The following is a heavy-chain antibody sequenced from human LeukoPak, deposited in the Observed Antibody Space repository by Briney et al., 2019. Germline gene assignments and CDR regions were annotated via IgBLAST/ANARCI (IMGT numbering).Heavy chain of an antibody. CDR1: GFTFSNYA. CDR2: ISGSGGST. D-gene: IGHD3-22*01. J-gene: IGHJ2*01. CDR3: AKVGIRISLIVVVFTTADDWYFDL. Sequence: PGGSLRLSCAASGFTFSNYAMSWVRQAPGKGLEWVSGISGSGGSTYYADSVKGRLTISRDNSKNTLYLQMDSLGAGDTAVYYCAKVGIRISLIVVVFTTADDWYFDLWGRGTLVTVSS. V-gene: IGHV3-23*01.